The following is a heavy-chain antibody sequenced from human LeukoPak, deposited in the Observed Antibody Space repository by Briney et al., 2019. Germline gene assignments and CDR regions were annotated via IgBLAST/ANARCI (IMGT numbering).Heavy chain of an antibody. CDR2: IYYSGST. D-gene: IGHD2-2*01. CDR1: GDSISSYY. J-gene: IGHJ5*02. Sequence: SETLSLTCTVSGDSISSYYWSWIRQPPGKGLEWIGYIYYSGSTNYNPSLKSRVTISVDTSKNQFSLKLSSVTAADTAVYYCATQYCSSTSCSCPFDLWGQGTLVTVSS. V-gene: IGHV4-59*01. CDR3: ATQYCSSTSCSCPFDL.